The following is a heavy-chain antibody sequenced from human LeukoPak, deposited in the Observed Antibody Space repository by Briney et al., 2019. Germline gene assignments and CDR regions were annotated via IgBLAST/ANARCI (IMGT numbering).Heavy chain of an antibody. V-gene: IGHV4-31*03. D-gene: IGHD5-24*01. CDR3: ARDGYSPGAFDI. Sequence: SETLSLTCTVSGGSISSGGYYWSWIRQHPGKGLEWIGYIYYSGSTYYNPSLKSRVTISVDRSKNQFSLKLSSVTAADTAVYYCARDGYSPGAFDIWGQGTMVTVSS. J-gene: IGHJ3*02. CDR1: GGSISSGGYY. CDR2: IYYSGST.